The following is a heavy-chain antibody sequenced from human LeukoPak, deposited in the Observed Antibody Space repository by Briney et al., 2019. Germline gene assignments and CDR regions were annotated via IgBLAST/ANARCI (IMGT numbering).Heavy chain of an antibody. CDR2: IYHSGST. V-gene: IGHV4-4*02. D-gene: IGHD1-14*01. CDR3: ARGNRTPYYYYYGMDV. J-gene: IGHJ6*02. Sequence: PSGTLSLTCAVSGGSISSSNWWSWVRQPPGQGLEWIGEIYHSGSTNYNPSLKSRVTISVDKSKNQFSLKLSSVTAADTAVYYCARGNRTPYYYYYGMDVWGQGTTVTVSS. CDR1: GGSISSSNW.